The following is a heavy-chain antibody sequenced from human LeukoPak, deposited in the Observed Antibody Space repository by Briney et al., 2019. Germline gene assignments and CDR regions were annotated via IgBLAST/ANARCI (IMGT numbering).Heavy chain of an antibody. J-gene: IGHJ4*02. CDR2: ISGSGGST. D-gene: IGHD6-19*01. CDR1: GFTFSSYA. V-gene: IGHV3-23*01. CDR3: AKDAPPGYSSGWYVRYFDY. Sequence: TGGSLRLSCAASGFTFSSYAMSWVRQAPGKGLEGVSAISGSGGSTYYADSVKGRFTISRDNSKNTLYLQMNSLRAEDTAVYYCAKDAPPGYSSGWYVRYFDYWGQGTLVTVSS.